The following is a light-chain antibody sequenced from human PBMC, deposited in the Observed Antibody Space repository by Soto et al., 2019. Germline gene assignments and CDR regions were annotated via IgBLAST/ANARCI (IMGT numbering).Light chain of an antibody. CDR1: KLGDKY. J-gene: IGLJ2*01. CDR3: QAWDGTIYVV. CDR2: QDN. V-gene: IGLV3-1*01. Sequence: SYELTQPPSVSVSPGQTVSITCSGDKLGDKYACWYQQKPGQSPVLIIYQDNKRPSGIPERFSGSNSGNTATLTISGTQAMDEADYYCQAWDGTIYVVFGGGTKLTVL.